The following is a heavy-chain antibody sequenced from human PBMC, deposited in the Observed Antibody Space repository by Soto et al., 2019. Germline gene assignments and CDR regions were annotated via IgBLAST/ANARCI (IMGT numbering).Heavy chain of an antibody. CDR3: ARARERSGSDFYYGMDV. CDR2: ISSSSSYI. D-gene: IGHD1-26*01. V-gene: IGHV3-21*01. CDR1: GFTFSRYS. J-gene: IGHJ6*02. Sequence: AGSLRLSCPAAGFTFSRYSVNWVRQAPGKGLEWVSSISSSSSYIYYADSVKGRFTISRDNAKNSLYLQMNSLRAVDTAVYYCARARERSGSDFYYGMDVWGQGT.